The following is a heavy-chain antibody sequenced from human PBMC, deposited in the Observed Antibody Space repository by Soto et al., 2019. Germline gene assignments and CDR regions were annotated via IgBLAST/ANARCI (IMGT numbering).Heavy chain of an antibody. CDR1: GYTFTGYY. Sequence: ASVKVSCKASGYTFTGYYMHWVRQAPGQGLEWMGWINPNSGGTNYAQKFQGWVTMTRDTSISTAYMELSRLRSDDTAVYYCASGVGSIAAATKRYYYGMDVWGQGTTVTVSS. V-gene: IGHV1-2*04. J-gene: IGHJ6*02. CDR3: ASGVGSIAAATKRYYYGMDV. D-gene: IGHD6-13*01. CDR2: INPNSGGT.